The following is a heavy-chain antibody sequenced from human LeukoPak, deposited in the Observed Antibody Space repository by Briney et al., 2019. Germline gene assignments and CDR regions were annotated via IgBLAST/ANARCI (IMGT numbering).Heavy chain of an antibody. J-gene: IGHJ4*02. V-gene: IGHV3-23*01. Sequence: GGSLRLSCAASGFTFSSYAMSWVRQAPGKGLEWVSAISGSGGSSYYADSVKGRFTISRDNSKNTLYLQMNSLRAEDTAVYYCARNSGWPLRLICYFDYWGQGTLVTVSS. D-gene: IGHD6-19*01. CDR3: ARNSGWPLRLICYFDY. CDR2: ISGSGGSS. CDR1: GFTFSSYA.